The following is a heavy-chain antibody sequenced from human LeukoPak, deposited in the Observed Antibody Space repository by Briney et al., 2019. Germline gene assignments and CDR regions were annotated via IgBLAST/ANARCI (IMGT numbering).Heavy chain of an antibody. Sequence: PGGSLRLSCLTSGFTLSTNAMSWVRQAPGKGLEWVAVISYDGSNKYYADSVKGRFTISRDNSKNTLYLQMNSLRAEDTAVYYCAKGGLNWNRNPFDYWGQGTLVTVSS. V-gene: IGHV3-30*18. CDR1: GFTLSTNA. CDR2: ISYDGSNK. CDR3: AKGGLNWNRNPFDY. J-gene: IGHJ4*02. D-gene: IGHD1-1*01.